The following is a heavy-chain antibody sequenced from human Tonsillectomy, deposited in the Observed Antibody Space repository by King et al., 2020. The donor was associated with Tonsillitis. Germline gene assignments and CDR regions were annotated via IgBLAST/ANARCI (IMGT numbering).Heavy chain of an antibody. J-gene: IGHJ6*03. CDR3: ARIQWLANYYYYYMDV. D-gene: IGHD6-19*01. Sequence: QLQESGPGLVKPSETLSLTCTVSSGSISSASYYWGWIRLPPGMGLEWIGSVYYSGSTYYNPSLKRRVTISVDTAKNQFSLKLSSVTAADTAVYYCARIQWLANYYYYYMDVWGKGTTVTVSS. CDR1: SGSISSASYY. V-gene: IGHV4-39*01. CDR2: VYYSGST.